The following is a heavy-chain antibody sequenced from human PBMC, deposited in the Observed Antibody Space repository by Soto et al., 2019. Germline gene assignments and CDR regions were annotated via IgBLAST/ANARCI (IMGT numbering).Heavy chain of an antibody. CDR2: IYYSRSN. D-gene: IGHD5-12*01. Sequence: PSETLSLTCTVSGGSISSYYWSWIRQPPGKGLEWIGYIYYSRSNNYNPSKKNRVTIQLDTSKNQLSLKLSTVTAANTAVYYCARHSSPVGTSWFDPWGQGTLVTVS. V-gene: IGHV4-59*08. CDR3: ARHSSPVGTSWFDP. J-gene: IGHJ5*02. CDR1: GGSISSYY.